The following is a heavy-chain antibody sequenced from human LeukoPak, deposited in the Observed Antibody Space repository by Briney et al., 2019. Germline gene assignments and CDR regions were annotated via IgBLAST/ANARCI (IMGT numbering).Heavy chain of an antibody. CDR2: IIPNFGTP. Sequence: ASVKVSCKASGGTFSRHAISWVRQAPGQGLEWMGGIIPNFGTPHLAQNFQDRVTITADESTSTVYMEMRSLTSEDTAIFYCATRDADYEYYFDYWGQGTLVTVSS. D-gene: IGHD4-17*01. CDR1: GGTFSRHA. J-gene: IGHJ4*02. V-gene: IGHV1-69*13. CDR3: ATRDADYEYYFDY.